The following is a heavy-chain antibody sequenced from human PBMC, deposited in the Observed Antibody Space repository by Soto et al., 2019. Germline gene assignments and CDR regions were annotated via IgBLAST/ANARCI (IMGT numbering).Heavy chain of an antibody. CDR2: ISGSGSIT. Sequence: EVQLLESGGDLVQPGGSLRLSCEASGFTFSNNGMSWVRQAPGKWLEWVSAISGSGSITYYADSVKGRFTISRDTSKNTMYLQMNTLRAEDTAVYYCAKRVEAGTSYYFDYWGQGTLVTVSS. CDR1: GFTFSNNG. J-gene: IGHJ4*02. CDR3: AKRVEAGTSYYFDY. D-gene: IGHD2-15*01. V-gene: IGHV3-23*01.